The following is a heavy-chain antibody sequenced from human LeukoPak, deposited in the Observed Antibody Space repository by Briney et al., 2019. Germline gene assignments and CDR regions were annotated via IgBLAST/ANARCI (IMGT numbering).Heavy chain of an antibody. CDR3: ARDYYWNDVRWFDP. J-gene: IGHJ5*02. CDR2: VYYSGST. Sequence: SGTLSLTCTVSGGSISSYYWSWIRQPPGKGLEWIGYVYYSGSTNYNPSLKSRVTISVDTSKNQFSLKLSSVTAADTAVYYCARDYYWNDVRWFDPWGQGTLVTVSS. V-gene: IGHV4-59*01. D-gene: IGHD1-20*01. CDR1: GGSISSYY.